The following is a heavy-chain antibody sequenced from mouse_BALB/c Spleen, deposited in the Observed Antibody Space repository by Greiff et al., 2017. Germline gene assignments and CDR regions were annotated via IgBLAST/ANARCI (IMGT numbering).Heavy chain of an antibody. CDR1: GYSFTGYY. CDR2: INPYNGAT. J-gene: IGHJ4*01. Sequence: VQLQQSGPELVKPGASVKISCKASGYSFTGYYMHWVKQSHVKSLEWIGRINPYNGATSYNQNFKDKASLTVDKSSSTAYMELHSLTSEDSAVYYCARFFDPFYAMDYWGQGTSVTVSS. V-gene: IGHV1-31*01. CDR3: ARFFDPFYAMDY.